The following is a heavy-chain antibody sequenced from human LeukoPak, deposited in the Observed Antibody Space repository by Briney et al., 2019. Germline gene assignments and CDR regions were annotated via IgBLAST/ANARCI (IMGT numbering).Heavy chain of an antibody. V-gene: IGHV4-4*07. CDR3: ARAPSETYYYGSGSPYYYYHGMDV. D-gene: IGHD3-10*01. J-gene: IGHJ6*02. CDR2: IYTSGST. CDR1: GGSISSYY. Sequence: SETLSLTCTVSGGSISSYYWSWIRQPAGKGLEWIGRIYTSGSTNYNPSLKSRVTMSVDTSKNQFSLKLSSVTAADTAVYYCARAPSETYYYGSGSPYYYYHGMDVWGQGTTVTVSS.